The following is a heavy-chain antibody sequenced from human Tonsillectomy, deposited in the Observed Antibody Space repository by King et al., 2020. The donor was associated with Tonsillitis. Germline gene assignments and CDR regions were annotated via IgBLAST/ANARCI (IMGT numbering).Heavy chain of an antibody. J-gene: IGHJ6*02. V-gene: IGHV1-2*02. CDR3: ARGYNSAWPYFSYYGMDV. CDR1: GYTFTGYY. CDR2: INPNIGGT. D-gene: IGHD6-19*01. Sequence: VQLVESGAEVKKPGASVKVSCKASGYTFTGYYMHWVRQDPGQGLEWMGWINPNIGGTNYAQKFQGGVTMTRDTSISTAYMELSRLRSDDTAVYYCARGYNSAWPYFSYYGMDVWGQGTTVTVSS.